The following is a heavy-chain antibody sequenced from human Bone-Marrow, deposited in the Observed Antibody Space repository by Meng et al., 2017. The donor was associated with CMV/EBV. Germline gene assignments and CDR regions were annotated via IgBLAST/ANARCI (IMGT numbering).Heavy chain of an antibody. J-gene: IGHJ3*02. CDR2: SNAGNGKR. D-gene: IGHD3-22*01. CDR3: ARDFYQYDSSGYYNDTFDI. Sequence: ASVTVSCKASGYTLSKYDIHWVRQAPGQRLEWMGWSNAGNGKRKYLQEFQGRVIITRDTSASTAYMELRSLRSDDTAVYYCARDFYQYDSSGYYNDTFDIWGQGTRVTVSS. V-gene: IGHV1-3*02. CDR1: GYTLSKYD.